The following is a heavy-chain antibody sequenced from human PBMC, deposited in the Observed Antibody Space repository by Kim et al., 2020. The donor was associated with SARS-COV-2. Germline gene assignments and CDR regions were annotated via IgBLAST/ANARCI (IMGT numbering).Heavy chain of an antibody. J-gene: IGHJ4*02. Sequence: ASVKVSCKASGYTFTSYAMNWVRQAPGQGLEWMGWINTNTGNPTYAQGFTGRFVFSLDTSVSTAYLQISSLKAEDTAVYYCARTFNGGPRGKTFDFDYWGQGTLVTVSS. CDR2: INTNTGNP. V-gene: IGHV7-4-1*02. CDR3: ARTFNGGPRGKTFDFDY. CDR1: GYTFTSYA. D-gene: IGHD2-8*01.